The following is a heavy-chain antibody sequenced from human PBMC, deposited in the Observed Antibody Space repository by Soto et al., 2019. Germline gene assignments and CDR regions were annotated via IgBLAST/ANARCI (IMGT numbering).Heavy chain of an antibody. J-gene: IGHJ4*02. CDR3: ARDLEGYYGSGSYFGLDY. D-gene: IGHD3-10*01. CDR1: GGTFSSYA. Sequence: QVQLVQSGAEVKKPGSSVKVSCKASGGTFSSYAISWVRQAPGQGLEWMGGIIPIFGTANYAQKFQGRVTITADESTRTAYMELSSLRSEDTVVYYCARDLEGYYGSGSYFGLDYWGQGTLVTVSS. CDR2: IIPIFGTA. V-gene: IGHV1-69*01.